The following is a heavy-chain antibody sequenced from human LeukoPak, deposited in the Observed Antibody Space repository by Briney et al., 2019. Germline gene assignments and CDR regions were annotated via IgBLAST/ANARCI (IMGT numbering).Heavy chain of an antibody. V-gene: IGHV4-4*09. CDR2: IHTSGST. CDR1: GGSISGFY. J-gene: IGHJ4*02. D-gene: IGHD3-16*01. CDR3: TRRRGGWGEGEFDF. Sequence: SETLSLTCTVSGGSISGFYWNWIRQPPGKGLEWVGYIHTSGSTSFNPSLKSRLSFSIDTSKNQVSMRRSAVTATDTAVSYCTRRRGGWGEGEFDFWGPGIPVTAST.